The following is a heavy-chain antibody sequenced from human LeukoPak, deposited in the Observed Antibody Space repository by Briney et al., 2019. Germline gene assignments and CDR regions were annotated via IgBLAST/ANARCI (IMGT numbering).Heavy chain of an antibody. CDR1: GGSFSGYY. Sequence: SETLSLTCAVYGGSFSGYYWSWIRQPPGKGLEWIGEINHSGSTNYNPSLKSRVTISVDTSKNQFSLKLSSVTAADTAVYYCARVDTAGIVAAINFDYWGQGTLVTVSS. D-gene: IGHD5-12*01. CDR3: ARVDTAGIVAAINFDY. J-gene: IGHJ4*02. V-gene: IGHV4-34*01. CDR2: INHSGST.